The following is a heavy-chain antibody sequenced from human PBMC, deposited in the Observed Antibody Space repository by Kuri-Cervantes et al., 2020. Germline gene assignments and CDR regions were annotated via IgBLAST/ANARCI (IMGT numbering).Heavy chain of an antibody. CDR1: GFTFSSYG. J-gene: IGHJ6*02. CDR2: ISYDGSNK. CDR3: ARHKYDILTGEYYYYYYGMDV. D-gene: IGHD3-9*01. Sequence: GESLKISCAASGFTFSSYGMHWVRQAPGKGLEWVAVISYDGSNKYYADSVKGRFTISRDNSKNTLYLQMNSLKTEDTAVYYCARHKYDILTGEYYYYYYGMDVWGQGTTVTVSS. V-gene: IGHV3-30*03.